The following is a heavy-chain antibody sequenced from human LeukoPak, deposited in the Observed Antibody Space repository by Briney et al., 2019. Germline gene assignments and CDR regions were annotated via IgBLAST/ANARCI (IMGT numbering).Heavy chain of an antibody. V-gene: IGHV3-74*01. CDR1: GFTFSTYW. CDR2: INSDGSNT. D-gene: IGHD3-10*01. Sequence: GGSLRLSCAASGFTFSTYWVHWVRQAPGKGLVWVSRINSDGSNTRYADSVKGRFTISRDNAKNTLYLQMNSLRAEDTAVYYCARAGDYGSGSCAFDMWGQGTMVTVSS. CDR3: ARAGDYGSGSCAFDM. J-gene: IGHJ3*02.